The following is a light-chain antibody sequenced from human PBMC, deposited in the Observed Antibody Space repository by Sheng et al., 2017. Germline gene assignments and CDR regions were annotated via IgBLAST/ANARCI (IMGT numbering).Light chain of an antibody. J-gene: IGLJ3*02. CDR2: GNT. Sequence: QSVLTQPPSVSGAPGQRVTISCTGSNSNIGAGYDVHWYQQLPGTAPKLLIYGNTNRPSGVPDRFSGSKSATSASLAITGLQAEDEADYFCQSYDSSLSSWVFGGGTKLTVL. CDR3: QSYDSSLSSWV. CDR1: NSNIGAGYD. V-gene: IGLV1-40*01.